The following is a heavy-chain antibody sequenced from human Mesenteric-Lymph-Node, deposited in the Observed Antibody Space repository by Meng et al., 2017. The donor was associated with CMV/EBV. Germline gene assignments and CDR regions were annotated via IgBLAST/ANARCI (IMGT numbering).Heavy chain of an antibody. CDR2: MSGTGDNI. CDR3: AKDLAMGRWWYFDL. Sequence: GESLKISCAVSGFTFSNYGMHWVRQAPGKGLEWVSSMSGTGDNIYYADSVKGRFTISRDNSKNTLYLQTDSLTTDDTAVYYCAKDLAMGRWWYFDLWGRGTVVTVSS. CDR1: GFTFSNYG. J-gene: IGHJ2*01. V-gene: IGHV3-23*01. D-gene: IGHD3-16*01.